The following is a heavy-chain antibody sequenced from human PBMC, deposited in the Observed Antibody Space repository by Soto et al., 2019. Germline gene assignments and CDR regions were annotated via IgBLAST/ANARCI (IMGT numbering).Heavy chain of an antibody. Sequence: SHALSVTCTVSGGSISTDYYAWSWIRQPPGKALEWIGYIYDSVAAYFNPSLQSRVSMSVDISKNQFSLKLTSVTAADTAVYFCDREMGGTYLDHWGQGALVTAS. J-gene: IGHJ4*02. V-gene: IGHV4-30-2*01. D-gene: IGHD1-26*01. CDR2: IYDSVAA. CDR1: GGSISTDYYA. CDR3: DREMGGTYLDH.